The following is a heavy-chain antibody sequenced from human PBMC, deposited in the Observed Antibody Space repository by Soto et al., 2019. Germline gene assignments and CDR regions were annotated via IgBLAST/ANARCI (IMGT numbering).Heavy chain of an antibody. CDR3: ARDLVSGRDYYYYYGMDV. D-gene: IGHD6-19*01. J-gene: IGHJ6*02. Sequence: SEILSLTCAVYGGSFSGYYWSWIRQPPGKGLEWIGEINHSGSTNYNPSLKSRVTISVDTSKNQFSLKLSSVTAADTAVYYCARDLVSGRDYYYYYGMDVWGQGTTVTVSS. CDR1: GGSFSGYY. V-gene: IGHV4-34*01. CDR2: INHSGST.